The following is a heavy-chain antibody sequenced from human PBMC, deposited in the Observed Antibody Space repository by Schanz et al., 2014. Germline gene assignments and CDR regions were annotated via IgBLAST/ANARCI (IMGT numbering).Heavy chain of an antibody. J-gene: IGHJ4*02. CDR3: ARGGYSSGWYYRDIAHIDY. D-gene: IGHD6-19*01. CDR2: IVPIAGIT. CDR1: GGTFSSDT. V-gene: IGHV1-69*02. Sequence: QVHLVPSGAEVKKPGSSVKVSCNASGGTFSSDTFSWARQAPGQGLEWMGRIVPIAGITNYAQRFQGRVTITADKSSDTAYMELCSLRSEDTAVYYCARGGYSSGWYYRDIAHIDYWGQRTLVTVSS.